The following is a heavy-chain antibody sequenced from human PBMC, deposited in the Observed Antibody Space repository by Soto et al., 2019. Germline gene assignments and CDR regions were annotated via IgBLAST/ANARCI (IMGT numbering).Heavy chain of an antibody. CDR3: ARTDRDFYGLDV. J-gene: IGHJ6*02. CDR1: GFTFRNYD. CDR2: ISAAGDP. Sequence: EVQLVESGGGLVQPGGSLRLSCEASGFTFRNYDMHWVGQGTGNGLEWVSGISAAGDPDYADSVEGRFTISRENAQNSFFLQMNSLRVGDTAVYYCARTDRDFYGLDVWGQGTTVIVSS. V-gene: IGHV3-13*05.